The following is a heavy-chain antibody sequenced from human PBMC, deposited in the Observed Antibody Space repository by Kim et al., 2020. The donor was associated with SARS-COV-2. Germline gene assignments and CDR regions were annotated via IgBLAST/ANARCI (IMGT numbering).Heavy chain of an antibody. CDR3: ARDRGTRHPVEQGEAFC. V-gene: IGHV1-18*01. J-gene: IGHJ4*02. Sequence: ASVKVSCKISGFPFPFLGFVWLHQAPDRGLGGMGWISASNENPTNDKKFQGRVTMTRDPPTSTAYMKRRSLTHDDTAVYYCARDRGTRHPVEQGEAFCWGQGTLVSVSS. D-gene: IGHD1-1*01. CDR2: ISASNENP. CDR1: GFPFPFLG.